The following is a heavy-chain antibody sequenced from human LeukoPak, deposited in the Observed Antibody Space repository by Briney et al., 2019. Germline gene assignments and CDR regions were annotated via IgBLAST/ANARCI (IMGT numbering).Heavy chain of an antibody. CDR2: ISSSSSYI. Sequence: PGGSLRLSCAASGFTFSSYSMNWVRQAPGKGLEWVSSISSSSSYIYYADSVKGRFTISRDNAKNSLYLQMNSLRAEDTAVYYCARELERRPAFDIWGQGTMVTVSS. V-gene: IGHV3-21*01. J-gene: IGHJ3*02. CDR3: ARELERRPAFDI. D-gene: IGHD1-1*01. CDR1: GFTFSSYS.